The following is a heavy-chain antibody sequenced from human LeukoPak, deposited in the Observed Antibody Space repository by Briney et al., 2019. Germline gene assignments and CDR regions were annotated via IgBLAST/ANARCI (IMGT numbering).Heavy chain of an antibody. J-gene: IGHJ6*02. CDR3: AKSDGLHPSFGMDV. CDR2: VSSNGGSI. D-gene: IGHD5-24*01. CDR1: GFTFSSYA. V-gene: IGHV3-64*01. Sequence: GGSLRFSCAASGFTFSSYAMHWVRQAPGQGLEYVSGVSSNGGSIYYAKSVKGRFTISRDNSKKTLYLQMGSLRGEDMAVYYCAKSDGLHPSFGMDVWGQGTTVTDSS.